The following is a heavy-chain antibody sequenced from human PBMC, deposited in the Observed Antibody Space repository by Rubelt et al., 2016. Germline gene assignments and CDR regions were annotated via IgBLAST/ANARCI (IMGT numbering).Heavy chain of an antibody. Sequence: QVQLVQSGAEVKKPGASVKVSCKAAGYSFTTYSIHWVRQAPGQRLEWMGWINAGNGNTKYSQKFQGRVTITRDTSASTAYMELSSLRSEGTAVYYCARVIWGSGWSNNWFDPWGQGTLVTVSS. CDR3: ARVIWGSGWSNNWFDP. CDR1: GYSFTTYS. CDR2: INAGNGNT. V-gene: IGHV1-3*01. D-gene: IGHD6-19*01. J-gene: IGHJ5*02.